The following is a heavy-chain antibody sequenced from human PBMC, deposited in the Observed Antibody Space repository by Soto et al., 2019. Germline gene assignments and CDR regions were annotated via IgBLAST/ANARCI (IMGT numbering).Heavy chain of an antibody. CDR3: ARALGYSYGYPFDY. J-gene: IGHJ4*02. CDR1: GGSFSCYY. V-gene: IGHV4-34*01. D-gene: IGHD5-18*01. CDR2: INHSGST. Sequence: PSETLSLTCAVYGGSFSCYYWSWIRQPPGKGLEWIGEINHSGSTNYNPSLKSRVTISVDTSKNQFSLKLSSVTAADTAVYYCARALGYSYGYPFDYWGQGTLVTVSS.